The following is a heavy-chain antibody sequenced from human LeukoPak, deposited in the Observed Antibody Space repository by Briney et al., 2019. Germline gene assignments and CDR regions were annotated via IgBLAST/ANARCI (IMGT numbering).Heavy chain of an antibody. Sequence: GGSLRLSCAASGFTFSGFSMSWVRQSPTKGLEWVANIKQDGSERYYVDSVKGRFTISRDNAKNSLSLQMNNLRVEDTAVYYCARAGRHWHYVYWGQGTVVTVSS. CDR2: IKQDGSER. V-gene: IGHV3-7*01. J-gene: IGHJ4*02. CDR1: GFTFSGFS. CDR3: ARAGRHWHYVY. D-gene: IGHD1-7*01.